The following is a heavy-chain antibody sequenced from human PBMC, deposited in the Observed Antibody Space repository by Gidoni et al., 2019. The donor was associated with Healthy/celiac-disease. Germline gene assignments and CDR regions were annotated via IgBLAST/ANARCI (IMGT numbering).Heavy chain of an antibody. CDR2: IYYSGST. D-gene: IGHD3-10*01. V-gene: IGHV4-59*01. CDR3: ARASEYYYGSGSLRN. Sequence: QVQLQESGPGLVKPSETLSLTCPVSGGSISSYYWSWLRQPPGKGLEWIGYIYYSGSTNYNPSLKSRVTISVDTSKNQFSLKLSSVTAADTAVYYCARASEYYYGSGSLRNWGQGTLVTVSS. CDR1: GGSISSYY. J-gene: IGHJ4*02.